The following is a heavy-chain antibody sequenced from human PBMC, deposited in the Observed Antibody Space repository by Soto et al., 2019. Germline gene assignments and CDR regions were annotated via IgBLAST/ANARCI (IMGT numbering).Heavy chain of an antibody. J-gene: IGHJ5*02. Sequence: QLQLQESGPGLVKLSETLSLTCTVSGGSISTSTYSWSWIRQPPGKGLEWIGSFYYSGSTYYNSSLTSRVTISVDTSKNQFSLQLSSVTAADAAVYYCVRLCPTNYYGSGIGWFDPWGQGTLVTVSS. D-gene: IGHD3-10*01. V-gene: IGHV4-39*01. CDR3: VRLCPTNYYGSGIGWFDP. CDR2: FYYSGST. CDR1: GGSISTSTYS.